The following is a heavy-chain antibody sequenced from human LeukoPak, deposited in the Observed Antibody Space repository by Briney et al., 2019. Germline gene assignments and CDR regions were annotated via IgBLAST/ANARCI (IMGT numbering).Heavy chain of an antibody. Sequence: EASVKVSCKASGYSFSSYAMNWVRQAPGQGLEWMGWINTNTGNPTYAQGFTGRFVFSLDTSVSTAYLQISSLKAEDTAVYYCASENVGVTDYWDQGTLVTVSS. D-gene: IGHD2-8*01. CDR2: INTNTGNP. CDR3: ASENVGVTDY. CDR1: GYSFSSYA. J-gene: IGHJ4*02. V-gene: IGHV7-4-1*02.